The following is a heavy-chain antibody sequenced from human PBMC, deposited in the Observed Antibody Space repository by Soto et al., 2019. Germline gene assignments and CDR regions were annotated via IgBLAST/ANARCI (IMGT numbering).Heavy chain of an antibody. J-gene: IGHJ4*02. Sequence: GGSPRLSCAASGFTFSSYAMSWVRQAPWKGLEWVSAISGSGGSTYYADSVKGRFTISRDNSKNTLYLQMNSLRAEDTAVYYCAKDSPTYYDFWSASFDYWGQGTLVTVSS. CDR1: GFTFSSYA. CDR3: AKDSPTYYDFWSASFDY. D-gene: IGHD3-3*01. V-gene: IGHV3-23*01. CDR2: ISGSGGST.